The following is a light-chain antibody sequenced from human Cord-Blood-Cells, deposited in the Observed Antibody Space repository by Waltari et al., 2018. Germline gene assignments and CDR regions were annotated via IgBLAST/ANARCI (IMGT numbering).Light chain of an antibody. CDR1: QSISSW. J-gene: IGKJ1*01. CDR3: QQYNSYCT. CDR2: KAS. V-gene: IGKV1-5*03. Sequence: DIKLTQSPSTLSASVGDRFTITCRASQSISSWLAWYQQKPGKAPKLLIYKASSLESGVPSRFSGSGSGTEFTLTISSLQPDDFATYYCQQYNSYCTFGQGTKVEIK.